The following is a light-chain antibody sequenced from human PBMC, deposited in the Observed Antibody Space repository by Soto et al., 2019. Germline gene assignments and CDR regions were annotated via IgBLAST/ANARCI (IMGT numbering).Light chain of an antibody. CDR3: QHYENLPYT. V-gene: IGKV1-33*01. CDR1: QAISSY. Sequence: DIQMTQSPASLSASVGDRVTITCQASQAISSYLNWYQQKPGKAPKLLIYVASNLETGVPSRFSGGGSGTHFTFTISSLQPEDIATYYCQHYENLPYTFGQGTKLEIK. CDR2: VAS. J-gene: IGKJ2*01.